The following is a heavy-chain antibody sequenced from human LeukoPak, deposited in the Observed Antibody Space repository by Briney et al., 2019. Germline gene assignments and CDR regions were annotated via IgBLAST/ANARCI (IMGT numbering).Heavy chain of an antibody. CDR1: GFTFSSYW. CDR2: ISSSSSYI. CDR3: AELGITMIGGV. Sequence: GGSLRLSCAASGFTFSSYWMNWVRQAPGRGLEWVSSISSSSSYIYYADSVKGRFTISRDNAKTSLYLQMNSLRAEDTAVYYCAELGITMIGGVWGKGTTVTISS. J-gene: IGHJ6*04. D-gene: IGHD3-10*02. V-gene: IGHV3-21*01.